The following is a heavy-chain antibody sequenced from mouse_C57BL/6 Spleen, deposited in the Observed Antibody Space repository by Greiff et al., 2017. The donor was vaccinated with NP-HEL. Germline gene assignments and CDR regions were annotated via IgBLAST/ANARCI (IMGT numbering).Heavy chain of an antibody. CDR1: GFTFTDYY. CDR3: ARGYDLYFDY. J-gene: IGHJ2*01. D-gene: IGHD2-3*01. Sequence: EVMLVESGGGLVQPGGSLSLSCAASGFTFTDYYMSWVRQPPGKALEWLGFIRNKANGYTTEYSASVKGRFTISRDNSQSILYLQMNALRAEDSATYYCARGYDLYFDYWGQGTTLTVSS. CDR2: IRNKANGYTT. V-gene: IGHV7-3*01.